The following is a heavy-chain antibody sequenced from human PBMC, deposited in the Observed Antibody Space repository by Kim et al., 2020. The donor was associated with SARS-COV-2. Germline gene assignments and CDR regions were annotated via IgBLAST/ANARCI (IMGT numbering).Heavy chain of an antibody. Sequence: ETSYVGAVKGRIPMSRENSKKSVYVQLNSLRVEDTGVYYCAREGIGGFDYWGQGTLVTVSS. J-gene: IGHJ4*02. CDR3: AREGIGGFDY. V-gene: IGHV3-7*03. CDR2: ET.